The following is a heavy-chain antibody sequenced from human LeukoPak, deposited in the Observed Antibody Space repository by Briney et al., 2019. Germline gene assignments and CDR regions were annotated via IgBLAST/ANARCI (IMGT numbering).Heavy chain of an antibody. CDR1: GGSISSYY. CDR3: AREGYSSGWYHGMDV. CDR2: IYTSGST. V-gene: IGHV4-4*07. Sequence: SETLSLTCTVSGGSISSYYWSWIRQPAGKGLEWIGRIYTSGSTNYNPSLKSRVTMSVDTSKNQFSLKLSSVTAADTAVYYCAREGYSSGWYHGMDVWGQGTTVTVSS. D-gene: IGHD6-19*01. J-gene: IGHJ6*02.